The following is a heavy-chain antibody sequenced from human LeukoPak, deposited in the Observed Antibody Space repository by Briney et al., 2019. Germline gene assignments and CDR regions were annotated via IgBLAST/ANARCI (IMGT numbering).Heavy chain of an antibody. D-gene: IGHD3-22*01. V-gene: IGHV4-30-4*01. CDR2: IYYNGST. J-gene: IGHJ3*02. Sequence: SQTLSLTCTVSGGSISSGDYYWSWIRQPPGKGLEWIGYIYYNGSTYYNPSLKSRVTISVDTSKNQFSLKLSSVTAADTAVYYCATYYDVSGHDAFDIWGQGTTVTVSS. CDR1: GGSISSGDYY. CDR3: ATYYDVSGHDAFDI.